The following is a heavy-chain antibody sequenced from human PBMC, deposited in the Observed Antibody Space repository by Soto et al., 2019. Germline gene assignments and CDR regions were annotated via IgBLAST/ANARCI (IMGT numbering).Heavy chain of an antibody. D-gene: IGHD2-2*01. J-gene: IGHJ5*02. CDR2: IIPIFGTA. CDR3: ARGGEGCGRSTSCYSPWFAP. CDR1: GGTFSSYA. V-gene: IGHV1-69*06. Sequence: QVQLVQSGAEVKKPGSSVKVSCKASGGTFSSYAISWVRQAPGQGLEWMGGIIPIFGTANYAQKFQGRVTITADKSTSTAYMELSSLRSEDTAVYYCARGGEGCGRSTSCYSPWFAPWGQGTLVTVSS.